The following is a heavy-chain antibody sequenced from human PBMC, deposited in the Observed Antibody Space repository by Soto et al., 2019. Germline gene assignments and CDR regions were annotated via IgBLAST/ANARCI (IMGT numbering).Heavy chain of an antibody. D-gene: IGHD6-13*01. CDR2: INPSGGST. J-gene: IGHJ4*02. CDR1: GYTFTSYY. CDR3: AKGTGIAAAAEFDY. V-gene: IGHV1-46*01. Sequence: ASVKVSCKASGYTFTSYYMHWVRQAPGQGLEWMGIINPSGGSTSYAQKFQGRVTMTTDKSTSTAYMELSSLRSEDTAVYYCAKGTGIAAAAEFDYWGQGTLVTVSS.